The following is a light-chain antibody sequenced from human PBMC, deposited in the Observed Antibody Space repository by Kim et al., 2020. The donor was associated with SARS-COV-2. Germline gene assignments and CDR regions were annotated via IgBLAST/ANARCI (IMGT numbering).Light chain of an antibody. Sequence: WSLGEGGNLFCTGSHNIVNNLAGYKKKRSQGPSIIINDATIRATGIPGNCSSSASGTDFTHNISRLEPEDCAVYYCQQYGNSRVTFGPGTKVDIK. CDR3: QQYGNSRVT. V-gene: IGKV3-20*01. CDR2: DAT. J-gene: IGKJ3*01. CDR1: HNIVNN.